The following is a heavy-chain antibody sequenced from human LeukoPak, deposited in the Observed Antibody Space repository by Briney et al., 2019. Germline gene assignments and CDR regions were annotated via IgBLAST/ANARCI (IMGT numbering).Heavy chain of an antibody. Sequence: SETLCLTCTVSGGSISSYYWNCIRQPPGKGREWGGYIYHSGSNNYNPSLKSRVTVSVDTSKNQFSLKLSSVTAADTAVYYCARETCSGGTCYLLDYWGQGTLVTVSS. CDR3: ARETCSGGTCYLLDY. J-gene: IGHJ4*02. CDR1: GGSISSYY. V-gene: IGHV4-59*01. CDR2: IYHSGSN. D-gene: IGHD2-15*01.